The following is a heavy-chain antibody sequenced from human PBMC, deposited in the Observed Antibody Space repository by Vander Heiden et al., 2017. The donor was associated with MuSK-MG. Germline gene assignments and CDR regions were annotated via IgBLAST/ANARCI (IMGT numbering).Heavy chain of an antibody. V-gene: IGHV3-74*01. J-gene: IGHJ4*02. CDR2: INGVGTSS. Sequence: EVQLVESGGGLVQPGGPLRLPCAAFGFTFSIYWMHWVRQAPGKGPVWVSRINGVGTSSNYADSVKGRFTISRDNAKNTLYLQMNSLRADDTAVYYGVKTFIAGADGGDEYWGQGTLGTVSS. D-gene: IGHD1-26*01. CDR1: GFTFSIYW. CDR3: VKTFIAGADGGDEY.